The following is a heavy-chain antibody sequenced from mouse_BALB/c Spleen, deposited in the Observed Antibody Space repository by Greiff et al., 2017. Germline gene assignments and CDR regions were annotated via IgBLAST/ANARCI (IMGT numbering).Heavy chain of an antibody. D-gene: IGHD2-3*01. CDR3: ARGTYDGYSAWFAY. V-gene: IGHV3-6*02. Sequence: VQLKESGPGLVKPSQSLSLTCSVTGYSITSGYYWNWIRQFPGNKLEWMGYISYDGSNNYNPSLKNRISITRDTSKNQFFLKLNSVTTEDTATYYCARGTYDGYSAWFAYWGQGTLVTVSA. CDR2: ISYDGSN. CDR1: GYSITSGYY. J-gene: IGHJ3*01.